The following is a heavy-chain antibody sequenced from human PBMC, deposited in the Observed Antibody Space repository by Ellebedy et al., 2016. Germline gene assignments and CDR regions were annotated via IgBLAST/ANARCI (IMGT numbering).Heavy chain of an antibody. CDR2: IYYSGST. D-gene: IGHD6-13*01. V-gene: IGHV4-59*08. Sequence: SETLSLTCTVSGGSISSYYWSWIRQPPGKGLEWIGYIYYSGSTNYNPSLKSRVTISVDTSKNQFSLNLSSVTAADTAVYYWSRNPVEEIAAACTGDYSFDIWGQGKMVNVSS. CDR1: GGSISSYY. CDR3: SRNPVEEIAAACTGDYSFDI. J-gene: IGHJ3*02.